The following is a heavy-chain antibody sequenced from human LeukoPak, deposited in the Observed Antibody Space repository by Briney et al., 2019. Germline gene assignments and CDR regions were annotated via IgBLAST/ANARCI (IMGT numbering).Heavy chain of an antibody. Sequence: SETLSLTCTVSGGSISSYYWSRIRQPPGKGLEWIGYIYYSGSTNYNPSLKSRVTISADTSKNQFSLKLSPVTAADTAVYYCARDAVAGNRPNYATGFNWFDPWGQGTLVTVSS. J-gene: IGHJ5*02. D-gene: IGHD6-19*01. CDR3: ARDAVAGNRPNYATGFNWFDP. V-gene: IGHV4-59*01. CDR1: GGSISSYY. CDR2: IYYSGST.